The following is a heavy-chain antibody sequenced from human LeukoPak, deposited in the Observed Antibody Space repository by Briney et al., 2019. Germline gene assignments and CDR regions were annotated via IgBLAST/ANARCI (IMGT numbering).Heavy chain of an antibody. J-gene: IGHJ4*02. D-gene: IGHD3-10*01. CDR1: GYTFTSYG. V-gene: IGHV1-18*01. CDR3: ARGVRGVHDY. Sequence: ASVKVSCKASGYTFTSYGISWVRQAPGQGLEWMGWISAYNGNTNYAQKFQGRVTMTRNTSISTAYMELSSLRSEDTAVYYCARGVRGVHDYWGQGTLVTVSS. CDR2: ISAYNGNT.